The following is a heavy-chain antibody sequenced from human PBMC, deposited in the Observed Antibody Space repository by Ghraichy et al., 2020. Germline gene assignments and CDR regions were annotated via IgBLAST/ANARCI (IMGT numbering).Heavy chain of an antibody. Sequence: GGSLRLSCAPSGFIFSDYYMNWLRQAPGKGLEWVSYISASGSTIYYADSVKGRFTISRDNAQNSLYLQMNSLSAEDTAVYYCARGRADYDILTGPPDYWGQGTLVTVSS. J-gene: IGHJ4*02. CDR1: GFIFSDYY. D-gene: IGHD3-9*01. CDR2: ISASGSTI. V-gene: IGHV3-11*01. CDR3: ARGRADYDILTGPPDY.